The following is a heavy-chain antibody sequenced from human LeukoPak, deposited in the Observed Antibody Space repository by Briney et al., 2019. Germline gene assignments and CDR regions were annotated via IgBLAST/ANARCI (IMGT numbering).Heavy chain of an antibody. V-gene: IGHV3-48*02. CDR2: ISSGSSTI. CDR3: ARGNWAFDY. D-gene: IGHD7-27*01. Sequence: PGGSLRLSCAASGFTLNTYSMNWVRQAPGKGLEWVSYISSGSSTIYYADSVKGRFTISRDNAKNSLYLQMNSLRDEDTAVYYCARGNWAFDYWGQGTLVTVSS. J-gene: IGHJ4*02. CDR1: GFTLNTYS.